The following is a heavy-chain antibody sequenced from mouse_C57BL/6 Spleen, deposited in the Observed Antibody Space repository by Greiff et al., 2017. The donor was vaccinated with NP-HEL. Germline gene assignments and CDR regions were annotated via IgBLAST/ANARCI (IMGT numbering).Heavy chain of an antibody. CDR3: ARDITTVVAEYLDV. D-gene: IGHD1-1*01. CDR2: ISDGGSYT. CDR1: GFTFSSYA. Sequence: EVQGVESGGGLVTPGGSLKLSCAASGFTFSSYAMSWVRQTPEKRLEWVATISDGGSYTYSPDNVKGRFTISRDNAKNNLYLQMSHLKSEDTAMYYCARDITTVVAEYLDVWGTGTTVTVSS. J-gene: IGHJ1*03. V-gene: IGHV5-4*01.